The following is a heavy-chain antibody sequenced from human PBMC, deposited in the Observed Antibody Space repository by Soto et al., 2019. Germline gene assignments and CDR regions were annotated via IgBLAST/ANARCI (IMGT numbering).Heavy chain of an antibody. CDR3: ARHPGESLAYGDDAAETGDDAFCI. V-gene: IGHV4-39*01. D-gene: IGHD4-17*01. J-gene: IGHJ3*02. Sequence: SETLSLTCTVSCGSISSSSYYWGWIRQPPGKGLEWIGSIYYSGSTYYNPSLKSRVTISVDTSKNQFSLKLSSVTAADTAVYYCARHPGESLAYGDDAAETGDDAFCIWGEGTMVT. CDR2: IYYSGST. CDR1: CGSISSSSYY.